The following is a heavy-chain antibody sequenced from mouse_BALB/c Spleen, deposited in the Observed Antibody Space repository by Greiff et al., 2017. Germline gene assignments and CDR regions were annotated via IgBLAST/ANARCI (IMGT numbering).Heavy chain of an antibody. J-gene: IGHJ2*01. CDR1: GYTFTDYN. V-gene: IGHV1S29*02. D-gene: IGHD2-14*01. CDR2: IYPYNGGT. CDR3: ARSHYTYDYFDY. Sequence: EVQLQESGPELVKPGASVKISCKASGYTFTDYNMPWVKQSHGKSLEWIGYIYPYNGGTGYNQKFKSKATLTVDNSSSTAYMELRSLTSEDSAVYYCARSHYTYDYFDYWGQGTTLTVSS.